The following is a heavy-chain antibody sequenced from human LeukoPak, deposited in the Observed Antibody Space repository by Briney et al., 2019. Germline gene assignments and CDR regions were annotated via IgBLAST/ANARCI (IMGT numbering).Heavy chain of an antibody. D-gene: IGHD2-15*01. CDR2: IYHSGNS. CDR1: GGSLSSSSYY. V-gene: IGHV4-39*01. J-gene: IGHJ5*02. CDR3: ATQQCIGGNCYSRATWFDP. Sequence: MASETLSLTCSVSGGSLSSSSYYWGWIRQPPGKGLECIASIYHSGNSYYIPSLKSRLTVSVDRSKNQFSLTLNSVTAADTAVYYCATQQCIGGNCYSRATWFDPWGQGTLVTVSS.